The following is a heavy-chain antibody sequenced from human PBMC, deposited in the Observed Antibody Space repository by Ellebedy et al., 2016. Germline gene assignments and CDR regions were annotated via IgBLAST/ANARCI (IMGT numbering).Heavy chain of an antibody. CDR3: AREEGHSSGWYYFDY. CDR2: ISGSGGST. J-gene: IGHJ4*02. D-gene: IGHD6-19*01. V-gene: IGHV3-23*01. CDR1: GFTFSSYA. Sequence: GGSLRLSCAASGFTFSSYAMSWVRQAPGKGLEWVSAISGSGGSTYYADSVKGRFTISRDIPRNTLYLQMNSLRAEDTAVYYCAREEGHSSGWYYFDYWGQGTLVTVSS.